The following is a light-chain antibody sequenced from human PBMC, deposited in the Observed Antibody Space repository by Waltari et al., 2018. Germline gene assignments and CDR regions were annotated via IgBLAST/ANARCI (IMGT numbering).Light chain of an antibody. J-gene: IGKJ2*01. Sequence: EIVLTQSPGTLSLSPGERAILSCRASEYVSGSYLAWYQQKPGRALRLLSYGASLRATGVPDRFSGSGSGTDFTLTISRLEPEDCAIYYWQQSGTSPPRYTFGQGTRLEIK. CDR1: EYVSGSY. CDR2: GAS. CDR3: QQSGTSPPRYT. V-gene: IGKV3-20*01.